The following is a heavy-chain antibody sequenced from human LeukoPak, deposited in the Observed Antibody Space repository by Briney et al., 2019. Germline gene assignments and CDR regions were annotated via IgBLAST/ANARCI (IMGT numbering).Heavy chain of an antibody. CDR2: INPNSGGT. CDR3: ARADRLDGGPYLIGP. D-gene: IGHD2-21*01. CDR1: GYSFTDYY. V-gene: IGHV1-2*02. J-gene: IGHJ5*02. Sequence: ASVKVSCKTSGYSFTDYYMYWVRQAPGQGLEWMGWINPNSGGTSSAQKFQGRVTMTRDTSITTVYMEVSWLTSDDTAIYYCARADRLDGGPYLIGPWGQGTLVTVSS.